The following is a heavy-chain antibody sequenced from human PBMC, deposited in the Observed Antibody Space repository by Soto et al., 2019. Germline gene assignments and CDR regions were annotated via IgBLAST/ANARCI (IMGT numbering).Heavy chain of an antibody. Sequence: QVQLVQSGAEVKKPGASVKVSCKASGYTFTSYGISWVRQAPGQGLEWMGWISAYNGNTNYAQKLQGRVTMTTDTSTSTAYMELRSLRSDDTAVYYCARVKARELRNYYYGLDVWGQGTTFTVSS. CDR3: ARVKARELRNYYYGLDV. CDR1: GYTFTSYG. D-gene: IGHD1-26*01. V-gene: IGHV1-18*01. CDR2: ISAYNGNT. J-gene: IGHJ6*02.